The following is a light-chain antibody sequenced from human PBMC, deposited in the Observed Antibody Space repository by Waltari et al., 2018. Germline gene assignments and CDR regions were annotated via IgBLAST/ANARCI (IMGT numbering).Light chain of an antibody. CDR3: MQALQTPYT. Sequence: DIVMTQSPLSLSVTPGEPASISCRSSQSLVHRNGDDFFAWFVQKPGQSPQLLIYLGSYRASGAPDRFSGSGSGTDFSLKISRVEAEDVGVYYCMQALQTPYTFGQGTKLEI. J-gene: IGKJ2*01. V-gene: IGKV2-28*01. CDR1: QSLVHRNGDDF. CDR2: LGS.